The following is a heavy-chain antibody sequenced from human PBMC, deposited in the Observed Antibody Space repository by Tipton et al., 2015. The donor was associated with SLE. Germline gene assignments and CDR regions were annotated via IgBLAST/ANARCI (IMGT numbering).Heavy chain of an antibody. D-gene: IGHD1-26*01. CDR2: FYYSGST. J-gene: IGHJ3*02. CDR3: ARTLGAIAHTVYDAFDI. V-gene: IGHV4-59*02. Sequence: ILSLTCTVSGASVSSHYWSWIRQPPGKGLEWIGYFYYSGSTSYNPSLKSRVAISVDTSKNQFSLNLRSVTAADTAVYYCARTLGAIAHTVYDAFDIWGQGKMVTVSS. CDR1: GASVSSHY.